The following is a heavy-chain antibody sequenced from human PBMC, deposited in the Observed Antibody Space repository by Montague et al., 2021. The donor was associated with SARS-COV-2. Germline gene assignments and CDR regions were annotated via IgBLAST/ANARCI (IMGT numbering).Heavy chain of an antibody. Sequence: SLRLSCAAPGFAFSSYSMNWVRQAPGKGLEWVSSISSSRSSYSYTYYADSVKGRFTISRDNAKSSLYLQMDSLRAEDTAVYYCARPDTNDYGGNFVYWGRGTLVTVSS. J-gene: IGHJ4*02. CDR1: GFAFSSYS. V-gene: IGHV3-21*01. CDR2: ISSSRSSYSYT. D-gene: IGHD4-23*01. CDR3: ARPDTNDYGGNFVY.